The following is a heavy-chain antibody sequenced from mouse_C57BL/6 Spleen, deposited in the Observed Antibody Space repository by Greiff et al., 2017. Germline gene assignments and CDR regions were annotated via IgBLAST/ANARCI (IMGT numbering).Heavy chain of an antibody. CDR1: GYTFTDYY. V-gene: IGHV1-75*01. CDR3: ARAGGTYYYGSSYWAMDY. Sequence: QVQLQQSGPELVKPGASVKISCKASGYTFTDYYINWVKQRPGQGLEWIGWIFPGSGSTYYNEKFKGKATLTVDKSSSTAYMLLSSLTSEDSAVYFCARAGGTYYYGSSYWAMDYWGQGTSVTVSS. D-gene: IGHD1-1*01. CDR2: IFPGSGST. J-gene: IGHJ4*01.